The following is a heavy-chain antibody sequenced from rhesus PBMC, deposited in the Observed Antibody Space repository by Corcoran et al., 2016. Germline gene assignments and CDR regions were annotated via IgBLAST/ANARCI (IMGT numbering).Heavy chain of an antibody. CDR2: IYGGSGST. Sequence: QVQLQESGPGLVKPSETLSLTCAVYGGSTRDYYYWSWARQPPGKGLEWMGPIYGGSGSTYYNPSLKGRVTFSKDTSKNQFSLKLSSVTAADTAVYYCARAAWELSLGLDSWGQGVVVTVSS. J-gene: IGHJ6*01. CDR1: GGSTRDYYY. D-gene: IGHD1-44*01. V-gene: IGHV4-143*01. CDR3: ARAAWELSLGLDS.